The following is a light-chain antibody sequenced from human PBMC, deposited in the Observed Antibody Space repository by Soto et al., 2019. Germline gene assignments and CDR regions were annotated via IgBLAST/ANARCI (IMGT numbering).Light chain of an antibody. CDR1: QSISSW. J-gene: IGKJ1*01. V-gene: IGKV1-5*01. Sequence: DIQMTQSPSTLSASVGDRVTITCRASQSISSWLAWYQQKPGRAPKLLIYAAYTLQSGVPSRFSGSGSGTDFTLTIRCLQSEDFATYYCQQYYSYPITFGQGTKVDIK. CDR3: QQYYSYPIT. CDR2: AAY.